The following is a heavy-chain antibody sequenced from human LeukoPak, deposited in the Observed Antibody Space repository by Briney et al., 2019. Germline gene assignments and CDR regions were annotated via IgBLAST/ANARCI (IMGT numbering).Heavy chain of an antibody. Sequence: GGSLRLSCAASGFTFSSYGMSWVRQAPGKGLEWVANIKQDGSEKYYVDSVKGRFTISRDNAKNTLYLQMNSLRAEDTAVYYCARVAAAGIYYYYYMDVWGKGTTVTVSS. V-gene: IGHV3-7*01. CDR1: GFTFSSYG. D-gene: IGHD6-13*01. CDR3: ARVAAAGIYYYYYMDV. J-gene: IGHJ6*03. CDR2: IKQDGSEK.